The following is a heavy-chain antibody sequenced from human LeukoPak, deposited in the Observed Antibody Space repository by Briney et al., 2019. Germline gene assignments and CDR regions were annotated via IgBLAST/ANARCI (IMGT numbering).Heavy chain of an antibody. CDR3: ARASGSFDY. D-gene: IGHD5-12*01. CDR1: GGSISSHY. V-gene: IGHV4-34*01. J-gene: IGHJ4*02. Sequence: SETLSLTCTVSGGSISSHYWSWIRQPPGKGLEWIGEINHSGSTNYNPSLKSRVTISVDTSKNQFSLKLSSVTAADTAVYYCARASGSFDYWGQGTLVTVSS. CDR2: INHSGST.